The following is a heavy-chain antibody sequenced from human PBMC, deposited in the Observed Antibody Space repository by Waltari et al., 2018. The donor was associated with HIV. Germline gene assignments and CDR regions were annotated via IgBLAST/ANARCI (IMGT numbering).Heavy chain of an antibody. Sequence: QVQLVESGGGVVQPGRSLRRSCAAAGFTFRNYFMHWVRLAPGKGPEWLTFISYDGSSTYYADSVKGRFTISRDNSKNTLYLQMNSLRPEDTAVYYCVKDVGATYFDYWGQGTLVTVSS. V-gene: IGHV3-30*18. CDR2: ISYDGSST. D-gene: IGHD1-26*01. J-gene: IGHJ4*02. CDR1: GFTFRNYF. CDR3: VKDVGATYFDY.